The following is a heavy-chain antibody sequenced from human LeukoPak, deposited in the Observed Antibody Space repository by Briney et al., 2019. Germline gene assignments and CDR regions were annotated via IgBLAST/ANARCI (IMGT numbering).Heavy chain of an antibody. Sequence: ASVKVSCKASGYTFTSYGISWVRQAPGQGLEWMGWISAYNGNTNYAQKLQGRVTMTTDTSTSTAYMELRSLRSDDTAVYYCARSGSSGCWPRYNDYWGQGTLVTVSS. J-gene: IGHJ4*02. D-gene: IGHD3-22*01. CDR2: ISAYNGNT. CDR1: GYTFTSYG. CDR3: ARSGSSGCWPRYNDY. V-gene: IGHV1-18*01.